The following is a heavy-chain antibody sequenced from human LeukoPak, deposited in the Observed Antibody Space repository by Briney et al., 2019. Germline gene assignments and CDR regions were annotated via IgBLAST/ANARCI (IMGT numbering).Heavy chain of an antibody. V-gene: IGHV1-3*01. CDR2: INAGNGNT. Sequence: GASVKVSCKASGYTFTSYAMHWVRQAPGQRLEWMGWINAGNGNTKYSQKFQGRVTITRDTSASTAYMELSSLRSEDTAVYYCARDLGSGIAEPFDHWGQGTLVTVSS. CDR3: ARDLGSGIAEPFDH. CDR1: GYTFTSYA. J-gene: IGHJ4*02. D-gene: IGHD6-13*01.